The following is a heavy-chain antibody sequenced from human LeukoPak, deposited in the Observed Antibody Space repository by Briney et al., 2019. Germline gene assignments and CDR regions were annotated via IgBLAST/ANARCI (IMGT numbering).Heavy chain of an antibody. Sequence: PGGSLRLSCAASGFTFSSYEMNWVRQAPGKGLEWVSYISSSGSTIYYADSVKGRFTISRDKAKNTLYLQMNSLRADDTAVYYCARETPGSRVFDSWGQGTLVTVSS. J-gene: IGHJ4*02. CDR1: GFTFSSYE. CDR2: ISSSGSTI. V-gene: IGHV3-48*03. CDR3: ARETPGSRVFDS. D-gene: IGHD1-14*01.